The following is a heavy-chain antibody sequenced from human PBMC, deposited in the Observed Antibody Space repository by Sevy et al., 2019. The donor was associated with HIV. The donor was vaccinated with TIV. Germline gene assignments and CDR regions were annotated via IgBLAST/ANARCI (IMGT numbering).Heavy chain of an antibody. CDR1: GFTFTEFV. CDR3: AKDVVGGYYDSSGYSDH. CDR2: INSGGGST. D-gene: IGHD3-22*01. J-gene: IGHJ4*02. Sequence: GGSLRLSCAASGFTFTEFVMSWVRQSPGKGLEWVSTINSGGGSTYYADSVKGRFTISRDNSQNTLDLQMNSVRAEDTAVYYCAKDVVGGYYDSSGYSDHWGQGTLVTVSS. V-gene: IGHV3-23*01.